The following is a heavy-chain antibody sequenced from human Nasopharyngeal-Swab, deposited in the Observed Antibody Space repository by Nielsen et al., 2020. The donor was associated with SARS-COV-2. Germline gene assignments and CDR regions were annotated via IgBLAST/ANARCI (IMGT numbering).Heavy chain of an antibody. V-gene: IGHV3-21*01. D-gene: IGHD3-10*01. J-gene: IGHJ4*02. Sequence: GESLKISCAASGFTFSSYSMNWVRQAPGKGLEWVSSISSSSSYIYYADSVKGRFTISRDNAKNSLYLQMNSPRAEDTAVYYCARGGGSGSYWDYWGQGTLVTVSS. CDR3: ARGGGSGSYWDY. CDR1: GFTFSSYS. CDR2: ISSSSSYI.